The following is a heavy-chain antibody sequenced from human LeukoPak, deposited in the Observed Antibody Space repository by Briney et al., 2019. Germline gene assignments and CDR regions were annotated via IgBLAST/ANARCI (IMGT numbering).Heavy chain of an antibody. CDR3: AKGSTGSFLTDY. D-gene: IGHD1-26*01. Sequence: GGSLRLSCAASGFTFDAYAMHWVRQAPGKGLEWVSGISWNSGSIGYADPVKGRFTISRDNAKKSLFLQMNSLRAEDTALYYCAKGSTGSFLTDYWGQGTLVTVSS. V-gene: IGHV3-9*01. J-gene: IGHJ4*02. CDR1: GFTFDAYA. CDR2: ISWNSGSI.